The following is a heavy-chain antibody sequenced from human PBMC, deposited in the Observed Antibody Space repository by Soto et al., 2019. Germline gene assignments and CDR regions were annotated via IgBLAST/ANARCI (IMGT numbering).Heavy chain of an antibody. Sequence: QVQLVESGGGVVQPGRSLRLSCEASGFTFSNYGMHWVRQAPGKGLEWVAVIWYGGGNKYYADSVKGRFTISRDNSKNTLYLQMNSRRAEDTSVYHCARGGYYDTSGYYSTSYYFDYWGQGTLVTVSS. V-gene: IGHV3-33*01. CDR3: ARGGYYDTSGYYSTSYYFDY. CDR1: GFTFSNYG. CDR2: IWYGGGNK. J-gene: IGHJ4*02. D-gene: IGHD3-22*01.